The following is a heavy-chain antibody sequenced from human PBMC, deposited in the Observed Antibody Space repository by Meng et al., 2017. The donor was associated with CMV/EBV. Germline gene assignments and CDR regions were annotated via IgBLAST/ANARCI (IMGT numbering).Heavy chain of an antibody. D-gene: IGHD6-13*01. CDR2: ISSSGSTI. CDR1: RFTFSDYY. V-gene: IGHV3-11*01. Sequence: GESLKISCAASRFTFSDYYMSWIRQAPGKGLECVSYISSSGSTIYYADSVKGRFTISRDNAKNSLYLQMNSLRAEDTAVYYCPRGGLGIGSSWPTYGGVLYYYYGMDVWGQGTTVTVSS. CDR3: PRGGLGIGSSWPTYGGVLYYYYGMDV. J-gene: IGHJ6*02.